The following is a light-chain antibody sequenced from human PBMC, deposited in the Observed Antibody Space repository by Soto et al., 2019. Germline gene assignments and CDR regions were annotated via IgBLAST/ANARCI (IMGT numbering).Light chain of an antibody. CDR3: QHYNSYSEA. CDR1: QSISIY. J-gene: IGKJ1*01. V-gene: IGKV1-5*03. CDR2: KAS. Sequence: DIQMTQSPSSLSASVGDRVTITCRASQSISIYLNWYQQKPGKAPKRLIYKASTLKSGVPSRFSGSGSGTEFTLTISSLQPDDFATYYCQHYNSYSEAFGQGTKVDIK.